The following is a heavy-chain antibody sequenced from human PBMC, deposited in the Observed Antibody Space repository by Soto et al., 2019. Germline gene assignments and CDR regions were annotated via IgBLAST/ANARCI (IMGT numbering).Heavy chain of an antibody. CDR2: IKDDGSDK. J-gene: IGHJ6*02. V-gene: IGHV3-7*05. Sequence: EVQLVESGGGLVQPGGSLRLSCLASEFTFNTYWMNWVRQAPGKGLAWVANIKDDGSDKHYVDSVKGRFTISRDNAKNSLYLQMNSLRGEDTGVYYCARDWSTPGRGSAVGYYYHYGMAVWGQGTTVTVSS. D-gene: IGHD6-13*01. CDR1: EFTFNTYW. CDR3: ARDWSTPGRGSAVGYYYHYGMAV.